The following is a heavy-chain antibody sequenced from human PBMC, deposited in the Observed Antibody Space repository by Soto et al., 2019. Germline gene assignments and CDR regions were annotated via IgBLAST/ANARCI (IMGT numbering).Heavy chain of an antibody. D-gene: IGHD4-17*01. Sequence: ASVKVSCKASGYTFTSYSISWVRQAPGQGLEWMTWIHPYSGRTNSAQKFQGRVTMTTDTSTSTVYMELRRLRSDDTAVYYCARRYGDISSAAGFDYWGQGTLVTVS. CDR2: IHPYSGRT. V-gene: IGHV1-18*01. J-gene: IGHJ4*02. CDR3: ARRYGDISSAAGFDY. CDR1: GYTFTSYS.